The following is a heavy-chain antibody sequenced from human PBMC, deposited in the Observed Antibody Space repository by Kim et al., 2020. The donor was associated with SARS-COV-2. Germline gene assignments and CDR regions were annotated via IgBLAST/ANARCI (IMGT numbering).Heavy chain of an antibody. CDR3: ARDQYSSGLLDY. D-gene: IGHD6-19*01. V-gene: IGHV3-30*04. CDR2: ISYDGSNK. J-gene: IGHJ4*02. CDR1: GFTFSSYA. Sequence: GGSLRLSCAASGFTFSSYAMHWVRQAPGKGLEWVAVISYDGSNKYYADSVKGRFTISRDNSKNTLYLQMNSLRAEDTAVYYCARDQYSSGLLDYWGQGTLVTVSS.